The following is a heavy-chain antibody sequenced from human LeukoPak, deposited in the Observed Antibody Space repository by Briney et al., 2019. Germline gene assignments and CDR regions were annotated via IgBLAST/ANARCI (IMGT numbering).Heavy chain of an antibody. CDR2: INPNSGGT. D-gene: IGHD5-24*01. Sequence: ASVKVSCKASGYTFTGYYMHWVRQAPGQGLEWMGWINPNSGGTNYAQKFQGRVTMTRDTSISTAYMELSRLRSDDTAVYYRARARRDGYNHFDYWGQGTLVTVSS. J-gene: IGHJ4*02. CDR1: GYTFTGYY. CDR3: ARARRDGYNHFDY. V-gene: IGHV1-2*02.